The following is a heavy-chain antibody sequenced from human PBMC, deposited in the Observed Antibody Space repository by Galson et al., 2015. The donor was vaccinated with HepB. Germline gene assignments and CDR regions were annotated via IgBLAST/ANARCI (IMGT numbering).Heavy chain of an antibody. V-gene: IGHV3-23*01. Sequence: SLRLSCAVSGFTFKNYAMTWVRQAPGKGLEWVSSISGNGISTYYADSVKGRFTISRDNSKNTLYLQMNSLTAEDTATYYCASHYSDCPGTIYFDYWGQGTLVTVS. CDR3: ASHYSDCPGTIYFDY. CDR1: GFTFKNYA. J-gene: IGHJ4*02. D-gene: IGHD2-21*02. CDR2: ISGNGIST.